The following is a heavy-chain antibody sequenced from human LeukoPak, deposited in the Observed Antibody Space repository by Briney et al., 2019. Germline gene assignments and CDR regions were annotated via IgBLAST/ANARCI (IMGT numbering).Heavy chain of an antibody. CDR2: MNPNSGNT. CDR1: GYTFTGYY. Sequence: ASVKVSCKASGYTFTGYYMHWVRQAPGQGLEWMGWMNPNSGNTDYAQKFQGRVTITRNPSISTAYMEMSSLRYEDTAVYYCARALGPAGYRWWFDPWGQGTLVTVSS. CDR3: ARALGPAGYRWWFDP. D-gene: IGHD2-2*01. J-gene: IGHJ5*02. V-gene: IGHV1-8*03.